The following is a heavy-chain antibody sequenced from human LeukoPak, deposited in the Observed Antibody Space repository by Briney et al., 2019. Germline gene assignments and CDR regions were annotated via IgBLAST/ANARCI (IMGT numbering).Heavy chain of an antibody. CDR1: GFTFSSYA. CDR3: ARDGVPQPVIRYSSSPLDY. D-gene: IGHD6-13*01. Sequence: GGSLRLSCAASGFTFSSYAMHWVRQAPGKGLEWVAVISYDGSNKYYADSVKGRFTISRDNSKDTLYLQMNSLRAEDTAVYYCARDGVPQPVIRYSSSPLDYWGQGTLVTVSS. CDR2: ISYDGSNK. V-gene: IGHV3-30-3*01. J-gene: IGHJ4*02.